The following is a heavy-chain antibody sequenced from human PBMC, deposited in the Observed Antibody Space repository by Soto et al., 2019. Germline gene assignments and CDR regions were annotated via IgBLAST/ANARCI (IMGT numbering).Heavy chain of an antibody. CDR3: ARDQRYYGFDV. CDR1: GFTFSSYG. Sequence: EVQLVESGGGLVKPGGSLTLSCAGSGFTFSSYGFNLVRQAPGKGLEWVSAISSSSSYIHYTDSVRGRFTISRDNAKNSLNLQMNSLRVEDTAVYYCARDQRYYGFDVWGQGTTVTVSS. J-gene: IGHJ6*02. V-gene: IGHV3-21*02. CDR2: ISSSSSYI.